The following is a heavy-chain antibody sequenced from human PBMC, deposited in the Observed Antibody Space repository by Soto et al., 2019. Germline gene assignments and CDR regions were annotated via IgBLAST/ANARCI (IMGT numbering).Heavy chain of an antibody. D-gene: IGHD3-3*01. V-gene: IGHV4-34*01. J-gene: IGHJ3*02. CDR2: INHSGST. CDR1: GGSFSGYY. Sequence: PSETLSLTCAVYGGSFSGYYWSWIRQPPGKGLEWIGEINHSGSTNYNPSLKSRVTISVDTSKNQFSLKLSSVTAAGTAVYYCARDPPPVYYDFWSGYPHAFDIWGQGTMVTVSS. CDR3: ARDPPPVYYDFWSGYPHAFDI.